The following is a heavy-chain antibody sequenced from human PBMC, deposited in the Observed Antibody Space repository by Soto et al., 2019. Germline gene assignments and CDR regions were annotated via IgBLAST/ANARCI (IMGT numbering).Heavy chain of an antibody. Sequence: GGSLRLSCAASGFTFSSYGMHWVRQAPGKGLEWVAVIWYDGSNKYYADSVKGRFTISRDNSKNTLYLQMNSLRAEDTAGYYCARDPVYYDFWSGYYPTYYFDYWGQGTLVTVSS. D-gene: IGHD3-3*01. CDR3: ARDPVYYDFWSGYYPTYYFDY. J-gene: IGHJ4*02. V-gene: IGHV3-33*01. CDR2: IWYDGSNK. CDR1: GFTFSSYG.